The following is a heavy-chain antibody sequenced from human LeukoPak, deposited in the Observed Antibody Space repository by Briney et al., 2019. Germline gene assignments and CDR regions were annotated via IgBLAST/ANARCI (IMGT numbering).Heavy chain of an antibody. CDR1: GSTFSSYW. V-gene: IGHV3-7*05. CDR2: IKQDGSEK. D-gene: IGHD5-24*01. CDR3: ARDGNDGLDY. J-gene: IGHJ4*02. Sequence: AGGSLRLSCADSGSTFSSYWMSWVRQAPGKGLEWVANIKQDGSEKYYVDSVKGRFTISRDNAKDSLYLQMNSLRAEDTAVYYCARDGNDGLDYWGQGTLVTVSS.